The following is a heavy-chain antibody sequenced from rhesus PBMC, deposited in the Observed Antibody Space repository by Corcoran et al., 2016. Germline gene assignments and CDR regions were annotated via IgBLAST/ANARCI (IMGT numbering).Heavy chain of an antibody. CDR2: IYWDDDK. Sequence: QVTLKESGPALVKPTQTLTLTCTFSGFSLTTSGMGVGWIRQPPGKALEWLALIYWDDDKRYSTSLKGRLTISKDTSKNQVVLTMTNMDPVDTATYYCARKRQLGTFFDYWGQGVLVTVSS. D-gene: IGHD6-25*01. J-gene: IGHJ4*01. CDR3: ARKRQLGTFFDY. V-gene: IGHV2-174*01. CDR1: GFSLTTSGMG.